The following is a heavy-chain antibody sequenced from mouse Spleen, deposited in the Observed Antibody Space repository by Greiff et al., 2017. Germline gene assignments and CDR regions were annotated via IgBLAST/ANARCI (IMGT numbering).Heavy chain of an antibody. V-gene: IGHV1-18*01. J-gene: IGHJ2*01. CDR3: ARRTWDVDYFDY. Sequence: VQLQQSGPELVKPGASVKIPCKASGYTFTDYNMDWVKQSHGKSLEWIGDINPNNGGTIYNQKFKGKATLTVDKSSSTAYMELRSLTSEDTAVYYCARRTWDVDYFDYWGQGTTLTVSS. CDR1: GYTFTDYN. D-gene: IGHD4-1*01. CDR2: INPNNGGT.